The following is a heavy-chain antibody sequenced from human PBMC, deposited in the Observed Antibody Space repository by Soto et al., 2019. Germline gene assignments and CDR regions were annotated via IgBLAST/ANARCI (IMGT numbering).Heavy chain of an antibody. J-gene: IGHJ5*02. CDR3: AQDWTGFDP. CDR2: ISYDGSNK. D-gene: IGHD3-3*01. V-gene: IGHV3-30*18. CDR1: GFTFSSYG. Sequence: GGSLRLSCAASGFTFSSYGMHWVRQAPGKGLEWVAVISYDGSNKYYADSVKGRFTISRDNSKNTLYLQMNSLRAEDTAAYYCAQDWTGFDPWGQGTLVTVSS.